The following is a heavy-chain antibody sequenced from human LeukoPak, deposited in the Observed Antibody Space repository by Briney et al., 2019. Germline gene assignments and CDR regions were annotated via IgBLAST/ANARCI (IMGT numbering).Heavy chain of an antibody. CDR2: INPNSGGT. CDR1: GYTFTSYD. D-gene: IGHD6-19*01. J-gene: IGHJ4*02. V-gene: IGHV1-2*02. CDR3: ARTLHSSGWYSY. Sequence: ASVKVSCKASGYTFTSYDINWVRQATGQGLEWMGWINPNSGGTNYAQKFQGRVTMTRDTSISTAYMELSRLRSDDTAVYYCARTLHSSGWYSYWGQGTLVTVSS.